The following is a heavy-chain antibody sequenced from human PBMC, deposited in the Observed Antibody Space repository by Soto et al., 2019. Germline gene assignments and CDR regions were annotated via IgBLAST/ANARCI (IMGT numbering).Heavy chain of an antibody. Sequence: QVQLQESSPGLVKPSGTLSLTCAVSGGSISSSNWWSWVRQPPGKGLEWIGEIYHSGSTNYNPSLQSRVTISVDKSKNQFSLKLSSVTAADTAVYYCARLSGISRSRGWDVFDYLGQGTLVTVSS. D-gene: IGHD1-20*01. CDR2: IYHSGST. V-gene: IGHV4-4*02. CDR1: GGSISSSNW. CDR3: ARLSGISRSRGWDVFDY. J-gene: IGHJ4*02.